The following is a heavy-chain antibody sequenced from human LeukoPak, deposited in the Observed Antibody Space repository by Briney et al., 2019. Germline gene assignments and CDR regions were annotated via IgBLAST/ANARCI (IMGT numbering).Heavy chain of an antibody. Sequence: GASVKVSCKASGYTFSGNYMHWVRQAPGQGLEWMGWINPNSGGTNYAQKFQGRVTMTRDTSISTAYMELSRLRSDDTAVYYCASSNWNLFALLFSWGQGTLVTVSS. CDR2: INPNSGGT. D-gene: IGHD1-7*01. J-gene: IGHJ4*02. CDR1: GYTFSGNY. V-gene: IGHV1-2*02. CDR3: ASSNWNLFALLFS.